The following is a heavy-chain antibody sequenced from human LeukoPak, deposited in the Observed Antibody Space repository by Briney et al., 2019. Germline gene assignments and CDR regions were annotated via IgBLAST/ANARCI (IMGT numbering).Heavy chain of an antibody. D-gene: IGHD3-10*01. Sequence: PSETLSLTCAVYGGSFSGYYWSWIRQPPGKGLEWIGEINHSGSTNYNPSLKSRVTISVDTSKNQFSLKLSSVTAADTAVYYCANLNYYGSASYHYYSSCYMDAWGKGPTVTISS. V-gene: IGHV4-34*01. CDR1: GGSFSGYY. CDR3: ANLNYYGSASYHYYSSCYMDA. CDR2: INHSGST. J-gene: IGHJ6*03.